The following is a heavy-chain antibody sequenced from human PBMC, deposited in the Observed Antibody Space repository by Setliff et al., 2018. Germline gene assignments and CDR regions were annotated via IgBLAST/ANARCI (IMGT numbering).Heavy chain of an antibody. CDR1: GETIRNYF. Sequence: PSETLSLTCTVSGETIRNYFWSWIRQPPGKGLQWIGYIYHNGNTNFNPSPKSRVNMSIDTSKNQFALNLKSVTAADTAVYYCARDRTAYSYGLDVWGQGTTVTVSS. V-gene: IGHV4-59*01. CDR2: IYHNGNT. D-gene: IGHD5-18*01. CDR3: ARDRTAYSYGLDV. J-gene: IGHJ6*02.